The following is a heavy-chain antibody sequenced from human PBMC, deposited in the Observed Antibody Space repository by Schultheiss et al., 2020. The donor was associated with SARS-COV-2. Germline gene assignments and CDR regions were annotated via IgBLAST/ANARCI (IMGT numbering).Heavy chain of an antibody. CDR1: GGSISTYY. D-gene: IGHD5-18*01. Sequence: SQTLSLTCSVSGGSISTYYWSWIRQPPGKGLEFLGYIYYTGSTNYNPSLKSRVTISVDTSKDQFSLKLSSVTAADTAVYYCARASDTAYWYFDFWGQGTLVTVSS. CDR2: IYYTGST. CDR3: ARASDTAYWYFDF. V-gene: IGHV4-59*01. J-gene: IGHJ4*02.